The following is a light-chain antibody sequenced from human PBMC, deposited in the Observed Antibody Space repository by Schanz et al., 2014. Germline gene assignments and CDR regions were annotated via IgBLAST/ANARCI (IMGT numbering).Light chain of an antibody. CDR1: QSVLYSSNNKNY. J-gene: IGKJ4*01. V-gene: IGKV4-1*01. CDR2: WAS. Sequence: DVVMTQSPDSLAVSLGERVTINCKSSQSVLYSSNNKNYLAWYQQKPGQPPKLLIYWASTRESGVPDRFSGSGSGTEFTLTISSLEPEDFAVYYCQQRSNWPLTFGGGTKVEIK. CDR3: QQRSNWPLT.